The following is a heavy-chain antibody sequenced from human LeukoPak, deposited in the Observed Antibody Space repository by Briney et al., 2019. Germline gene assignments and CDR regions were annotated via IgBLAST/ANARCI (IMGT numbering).Heavy chain of an antibody. CDR3: AKLASSSWQYYYYYMDV. V-gene: IGHV3-23*01. J-gene: IGHJ6*03. D-gene: IGHD6-13*01. CDR1: GFTFSSYG. Sequence: GGSLRLSCAASGFTFSSYGMSWVRQAPGKGLEWVSGFSGSGGNTYYADSVKGRFAISRDNSKNTLYLQMSSLRAEDTAVYYCAKLASSSWQYYYYYMDVWGKGTTVTVSS. CDR2: FSGSGGNT.